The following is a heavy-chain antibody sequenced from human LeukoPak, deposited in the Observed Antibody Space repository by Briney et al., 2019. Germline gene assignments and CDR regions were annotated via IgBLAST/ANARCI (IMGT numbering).Heavy chain of an antibody. J-gene: IGHJ4*02. CDR3: ARSWFGELARVLDY. D-gene: IGHD3-10*01. Sequence: GSLRLSCVGSGFTFSRSSMHWVRQAPGKGLEWIGEINHSGSTNYNPSLKSRVTISVDTSKNQFSLKLSSVTAADTAVYYCARSWFGELARVLDYWGQGTLVTVSS. V-gene: IGHV4-34*01. CDR2: INHSGST. CDR1: GFTFSRSS.